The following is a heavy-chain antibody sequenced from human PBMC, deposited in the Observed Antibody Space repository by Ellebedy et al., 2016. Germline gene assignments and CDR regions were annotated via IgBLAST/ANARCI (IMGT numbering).Heavy chain of an antibody. J-gene: IGHJ4*02. D-gene: IGHD3-22*01. Sequence: GGSLRLSCAASGFTFSTYGMTWVRQAPGKGLEWVSSISSSGGSTYSADSVKGRFTISRDNSKNTLYLQMHSLRAEDTAVYYCAKSSYYDSRGGWAHWGQGTLVTVSS. CDR2: ISSSGGST. V-gene: IGHV3-23*01. CDR3: AKSSYYDSRGGWAH. CDR1: GFTFSTYG.